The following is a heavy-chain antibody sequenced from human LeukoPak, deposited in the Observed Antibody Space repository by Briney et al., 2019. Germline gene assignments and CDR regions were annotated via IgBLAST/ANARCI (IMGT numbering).Heavy chain of an antibody. CDR1: GYSFTNYW. CDR3: ARVDVVPAAMDFDY. V-gene: IGHV5-51*01. D-gene: IGHD2-2*01. Sequence: GESLKISCKGSGYSFTNYWVGWVRQMPGKGLEWMGIIYPGDSDTRYSPSFQGQVTISADKSISTAYLQWSSLKASGTAMYYCARVDVVPAAMDFDYWGQGTLVTVSS. CDR2: IYPGDSDT. J-gene: IGHJ4*02.